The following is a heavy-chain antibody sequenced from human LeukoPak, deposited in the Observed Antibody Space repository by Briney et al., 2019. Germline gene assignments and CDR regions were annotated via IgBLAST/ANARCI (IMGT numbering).Heavy chain of an antibody. J-gene: IGHJ6*02. Sequence: PSDTLSLTCTVSGYSISSGYYWGWIRQPPGKGLEWIGSIYHSGSTYYNPSLKSRVTISVDTSKNQFSLKLSSVTAADTAVYYCAREVWFGELLFHGMDVWGQGTTVTVSS. V-gene: IGHV4-38-2*02. CDR3: AREVWFGELLFHGMDV. CDR2: IYHSGST. D-gene: IGHD3-10*01. CDR1: GYSISSGYY.